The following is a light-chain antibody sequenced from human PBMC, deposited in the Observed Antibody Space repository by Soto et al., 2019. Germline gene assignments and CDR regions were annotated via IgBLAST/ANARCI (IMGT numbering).Light chain of an antibody. CDR3: QQYNNWPIT. V-gene: IGKV3D-15*01. CDR2: GAS. Sequence: EIVLTQSPDTLSVSPGERATLSCRASQTVGSNLAWYQQKPGQAPRLLIYGASTRASDTPARFSGSGSVTEFALTISGLQSEDFAVYYCQQYNNWPITFGQGTRLEIK. CDR1: QTVGSN. J-gene: IGKJ5*01.